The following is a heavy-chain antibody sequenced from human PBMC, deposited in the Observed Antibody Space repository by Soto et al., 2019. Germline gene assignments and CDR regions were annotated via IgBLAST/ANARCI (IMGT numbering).Heavy chain of an antibody. CDR1: GSTFSSYA. V-gene: IGHV1-69*13. CDR2: IIPIIGKA. Sequence: GASVKVSCKASGSTFSSYAISWVRQAPGQGLEWMGWIIPIIGKANYAQKFQGRVTITADESTSTAYMELSSLRSEDTAVYYCVRRRSTSCCYGMDVWGQGTTVTVSS. D-gene: IGHD2-2*01. J-gene: IGHJ6*02. CDR3: VRRRSTSCCYGMDV.